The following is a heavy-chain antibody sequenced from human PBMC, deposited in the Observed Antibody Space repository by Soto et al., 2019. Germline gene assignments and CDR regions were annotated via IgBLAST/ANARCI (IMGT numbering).Heavy chain of an antibody. CDR1: GGSISSGGYY. J-gene: IGHJ4*02. V-gene: IGHV4-31*03. CDR3: AREPTYYDFWSGYSAIDY. CDR2: IYYSGST. Sequence: SETLSHTCTVSGGSISSGGYYWSWIRQHPGKGLEWIGYIYYSGSTYYNPSLKSRVTISVDTSKNQFSLKLSSVTAADTAVYYCAREPTYYDFWSGYSAIDYWGQGTLVTVSS. D-gene: IGHD3-3*01.